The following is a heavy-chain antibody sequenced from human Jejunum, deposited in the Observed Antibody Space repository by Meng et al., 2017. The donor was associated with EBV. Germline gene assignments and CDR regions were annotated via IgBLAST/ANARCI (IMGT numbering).Heavy chain of an antibody. J-gene: IGHJ4*02. CDR2: INENGRTT. CDR3: SRDLAGSYDD. V-gene: IGHV3-74*01. Sequence: EVQLVEFGGALVQPGGSLRLSCAASGFTFSTYWMHWVRQAPGKGLVWISRINENGRTTTYADSVRGRFTISRDNTKNTLYLQMNSLRAEDTAVYFCSRDLAGSYDDWGQGTLVTVSS. D-gene: IGHD6-25*01. CDR1: GFTFSTYW.